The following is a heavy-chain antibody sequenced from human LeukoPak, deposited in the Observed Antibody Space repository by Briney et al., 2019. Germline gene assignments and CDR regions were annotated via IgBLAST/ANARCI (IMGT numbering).Heavy chain of an antibody. Sequence: PGGSLRLSCAASGFTFSSNWMSWVRQVPGRGVEWVANIKADGSEKYYVESVKGRFTVSRDNAKNSLDLQMNSLRAEDTAVYYCARDYNWGQGTLVTVSS. V-gene: IGHV3-7*04. CDR1: GFTFSSNW. D-gene: IGHD3-10*01. J-gene: IGHJ4*02. CDR3: ARDYN. CDR2: IKADGSEK.